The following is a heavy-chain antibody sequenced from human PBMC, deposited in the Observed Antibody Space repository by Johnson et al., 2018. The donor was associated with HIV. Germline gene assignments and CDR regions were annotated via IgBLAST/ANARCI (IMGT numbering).Heavy chain of an antibody. CDR3: ARDGAIAGAATEALDL. CDR2: IRYDGSSK. D-gene: IGHD1-26*01. J-gene: IGHJ3*01. Sequence: QMLLVESGGGVVQPGGSLTLSCVTSGFVFSDYVMHWVRQAPGKGLDWVTFIRYDGSSKHYADSVKGRFTISRDNSKNTLYLQMNSLRAEDTAVYYCARDGAIAGAATEALDLWGQGTMVIVSS. V-gene: IGHV3-30*02. CDR1: GFVFSDYV.